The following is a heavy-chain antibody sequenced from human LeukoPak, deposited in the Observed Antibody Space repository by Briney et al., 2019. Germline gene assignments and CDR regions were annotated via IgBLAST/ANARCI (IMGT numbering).Heavy chain of an antibody. Sequence: SETLSLTCTVSGGSISSSSYYWGWIRQPPGKGLEWIGSIYYSGSTYYNPSLKSRVTISVDTSKNQFSLKLSSVTAADTAVYYCNGDSGSYSGSDYWGQGTLVTVSS. J-gene: IGHJ4*02. CDR3: NGDSGSYSGSDY. V-gene: IGHV4-39*07. CDR2: IYYSGST. D-gene: IGHD1-26*01. CDR1: GGSISSSSYY.